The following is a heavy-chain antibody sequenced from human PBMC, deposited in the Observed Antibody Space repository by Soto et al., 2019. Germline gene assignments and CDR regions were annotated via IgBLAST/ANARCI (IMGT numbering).Heavy chain of an antibody. CDR1: GFTFSSYY. Sequence: HPXGGLLLACTASGFTFSSYYMDWVRQVPGKGLEWVGLIKNKDNWYSIDYAASVKGRFTISRDDPKNSLYLQMNSLKTEDTAVYYCARIKLGAQKYFDLWGRGTLVTVSS. D-gene: IGHD1-26*01. CDR2: IKNKDNWYSI. CDR3: ARIKLGAQKYFDL. V-gene: IGHV3-72*01. J-gene: IGHJ2*01.